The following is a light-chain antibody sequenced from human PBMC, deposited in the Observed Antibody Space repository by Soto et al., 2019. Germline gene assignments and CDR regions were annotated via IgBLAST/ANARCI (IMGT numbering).Light chain of an antibody. CDR1: SSDIGGYNY. CDR2: DVS. CDR3: SSYTSSSTRV. V-gene: IGLV2-14*01. J-gene: IGLJ1*01. Sequence: QSVLTQPASVSGSPGQSIAISCTGTSSDIGGYNYVSWYQQHPDKATKLMIYDVSNRPSGVYNSFSGSKTGNTAYLTITGLQAEDEADYYCSSYTSSSTRVFGTGTKVTVL.